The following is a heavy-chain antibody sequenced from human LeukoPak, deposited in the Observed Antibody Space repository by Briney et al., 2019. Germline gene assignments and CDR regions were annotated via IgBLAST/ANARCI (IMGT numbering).Heavy chain of an antibody. CDR2: ISSSSIYI. Sequence: GGSLRLSCAASGFTFSTYSMNWVRQAPGKGLEWVSSISSSSIYIYYADSVKGRFTISRDNAKNSLYLQMNSLRAEDTAVYYCAELGTTMIGGVWGKGTTVTISS. J-gene: IGHJ6*04. CDR1: GFTFSTYS. CDR3: AELGTTMIGGV. D-gene: IGHD3-10*02. V-gene: IGHV3-21*01.